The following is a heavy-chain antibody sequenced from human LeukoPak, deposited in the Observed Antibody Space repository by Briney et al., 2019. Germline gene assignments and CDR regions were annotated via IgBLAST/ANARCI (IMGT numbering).Heavy chain of an antibody. CDR2: ISSSSSYI. J-gene: IGHJ4*02. D-gene: IGHD1-26*01. Sequence: MSGGSLRLSCAASGFTFSSYSMNWVRQAPGKGLEWGSSISSSSSYIYYADSVKGRFTISRDNAKNSLYLQMNSLRAEDTAVYYCARDGKTDFDYWGQGTLVTVSS. CDR1: GFTFSSYS. CDR3: ARDGKTDFDY. V-gene: IGHV3-21*01.